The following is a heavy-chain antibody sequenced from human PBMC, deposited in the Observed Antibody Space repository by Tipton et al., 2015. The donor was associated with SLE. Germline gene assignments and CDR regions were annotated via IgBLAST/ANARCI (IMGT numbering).Heavy chain of an antibody. D-gene: IGHD2-15*01. CDR3: ARGRRDIEVVVPPGEF. V-gene: IGHV3-64*02. CDR1: GFTLSYYT. Sequence: SLRLSCAASGFTLSYYTMHWVRQAPGKGLEYVSGINNNGGTTAYADSVKGRFTVSRDNAQKSVSLQMNSLRVEDTAVYYCARGRRDIEVVVPPGEFWSQGTLVTVSS. CDR2: INNNGGTT. J-gene: IGHJ4*02.